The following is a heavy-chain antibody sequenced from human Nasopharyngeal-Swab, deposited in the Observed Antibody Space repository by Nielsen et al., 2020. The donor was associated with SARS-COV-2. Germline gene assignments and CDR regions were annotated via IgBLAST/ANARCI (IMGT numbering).Heavy chain of an antibody. CDR2: IHHSGST. CDR1: GGSFSGYY. J-gene: IGHJ4*02. Sequence: SETLSLTCAVYGGSFSGYYCSWIRQPPGKGLEWIGEIHHSGSTDYNPSLKSRVTISVDTSKNQFSLKLSSVTAADTAVFYCARGPVRYDFWSGYYCGFDYWGQGTLVTVSS. CDR3: ARGPVRYDFWSGYYCGFDY. V-gene: IGHV4-34*01. D-gene: IGHD3-3*01.